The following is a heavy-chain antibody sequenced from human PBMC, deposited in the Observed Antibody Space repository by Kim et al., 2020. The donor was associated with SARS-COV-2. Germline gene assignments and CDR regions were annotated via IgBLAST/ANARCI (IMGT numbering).Heavy chain of an antibody. V-gene: IGHV3-21*01. Sequence: ADSVKGRFNISRDNAKNSLYLQMNSLRAEDTAVYYCASASSSTSTGWGDYWGQGTLVTVSS. CDR3: ASASSSTSTGWGDY. J-gene: IGHJ4*02. D-gene: IGHD2-2*01.